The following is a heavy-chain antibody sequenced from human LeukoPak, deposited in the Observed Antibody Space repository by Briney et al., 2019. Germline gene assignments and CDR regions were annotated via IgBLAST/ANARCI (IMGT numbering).Heavy chain of an antibody. D-gene: IGHD3-22*01. V-gene: IGHV4-38-2*02. J-gene: IGHJ5*02. Sequence: PSETLSLTCTVSGYSISSGYYWGWIRQPPGKGLEWIGSIYHSGSTYYNPSLKSRVNISVDTSKNQFSLKLSSVTAADTAVYYCASTNYDSSGYYSPLNWFDPWGQGTLVTVSS. CDR3: ASTNYDSSGYYSPLNWFDP. CDR2: IYHSGST. CDR1: GYSISSGYY.